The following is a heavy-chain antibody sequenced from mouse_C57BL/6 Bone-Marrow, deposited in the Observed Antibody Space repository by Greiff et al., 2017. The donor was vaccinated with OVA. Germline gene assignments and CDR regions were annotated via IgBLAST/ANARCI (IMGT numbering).Heavy chain of an antibody. D-gene: IGHD2-4*01. J-gene: IGHJ1*03. Sequence: EVKLMESGGGLVKPGGSLKLSCAASGFTFSDYGMHWVRQAPEKGLEWVAYISSGSSTIYYADTVKGRFTISRDNAKNTLFLQMTSLRSEDTAMYYCARPLYDYAFYWYFDVWGTGTTVTVSS. V-gene: IGHV5-17*01. CDR3: ARPLYDYAFYWYFDV. CDR1: GFTFSDYG. CDR2: ISSGSSTI.